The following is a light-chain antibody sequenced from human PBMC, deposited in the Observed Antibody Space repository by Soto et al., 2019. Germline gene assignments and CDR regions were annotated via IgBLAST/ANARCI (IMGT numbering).Light chain of an antibody. Sequence: QSVLTQSPSASASLGASVKLTCTLSSGYSTYAIAWHQQQSEKGPGFLMKINYDGTHSKGDGFFDRFSGSSSGAERHLTISSLQSEDEADYYCQSLGTGIQVFGGGTKVTVL. J-gene: IGLJ3*02. CDR1: SGYSTYA. CDR2: INYDGTH. CDR3: QSLGTGIQV. V-gene: IGLV4-69*01.